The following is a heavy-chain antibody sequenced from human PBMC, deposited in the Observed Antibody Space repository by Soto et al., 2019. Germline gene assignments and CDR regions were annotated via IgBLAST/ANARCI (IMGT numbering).Heavy chain of an antibody. V-gene: IGHV4-31*03. CDR1: GGSISSGGYY. CDR2: IYYSGST. J-gene: IGHJ5*02. D-gene: IGHD3-22*01. Sequence: SETLSLTCTFSGGSISSGGYYCSWIRQHPGKGLEWIGYIYYSGSTYYNPSLKSRVTISVDTSKNQFSLKLSSVTAADTAVYYCARVPPYYYDSSGYNWFEPWGQGTLVTVSS. CDR3: ARVPPYYYDSSGYNWFEP.